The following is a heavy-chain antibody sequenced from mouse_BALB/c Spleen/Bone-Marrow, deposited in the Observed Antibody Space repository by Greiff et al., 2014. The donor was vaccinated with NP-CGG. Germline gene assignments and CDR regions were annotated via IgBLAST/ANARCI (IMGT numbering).Heavy chain of an antibody. Sequence: EVQGVESGPGLVKPSQSLSLTCTVTGYSITSDYAWNWIRQFPGNKLEWMGYISYSGNTSYSPSLKSRISITRDTSKNQFFLQLNSVTTEDTATYYCARGSNYYALNYWGRGTSVTVSS. V-gene: IGHV3-2*02. CDR3: ARGSNYYALNY. J-gene: IGHJ4*01. CDR1: GYSITSDYA. CDR2: ISYSGNT. D-gene: IGHD1-1*01.